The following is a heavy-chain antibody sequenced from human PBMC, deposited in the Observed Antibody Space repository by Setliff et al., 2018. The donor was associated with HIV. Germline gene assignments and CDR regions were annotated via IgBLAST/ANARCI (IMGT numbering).Heavy chain of an antibody. J-gene: IGHJ5*02. CDR3: AKDRRYYYGSGSYAAET. CDR2: ISGSGIGS. Sequence: PGESLKISCAASGFTFSRYAMTWVRQAPGKGLEWVSAISGSGIGSYYPDSVKGRSTISRDNSKNTLFLQMNSLKAEDTAVYYCAKDRRYYYGSGSYAAETWGQGTLVTVSS. D-gene: IGHD3-10*01. V-gene: IGHV3-23*01. CDR1: GFTFSRYA.